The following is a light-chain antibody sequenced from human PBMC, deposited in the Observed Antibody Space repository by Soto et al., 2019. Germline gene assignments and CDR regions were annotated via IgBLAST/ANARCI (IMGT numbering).Light chain of an antibody. J-gene: IGKJ1*01. V-gene: IGKV1-5*03. CDR2: KAS. CDR3: QQYNSYTWT. CDR1: QSISNW. Sequence: DIQMTQSPSTLSASVGDRVTITCRASQSISNWLAWYQQKPGKAPKLLIYKASSLQSGVPSRFSGSGPGTEFSLTISSLQPDDFATYYCQQYNSYTWTFGQGTKVEIK.